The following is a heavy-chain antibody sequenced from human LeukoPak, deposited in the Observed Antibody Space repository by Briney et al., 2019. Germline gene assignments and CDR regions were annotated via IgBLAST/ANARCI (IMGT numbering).Heavy chain of an antibody. CDR3: ARGRRYGGYVC. Sequence: SETLSLTCTVSGGSMSSGDYYWSWIRQPPGKGLEWIGEINHSGSTDYNPSLKSRVTISVDTSKNQFSLKLSSVTAADTAVYYCARGRRYGGYVCWGQGTLVTVSS. D-gene: IGHD5-12*01. J-gene: IGHJ4*02. CDR1: GGSMSSGDYY. CDR2: INHSGST. V-gene: IGHV4-39*07.